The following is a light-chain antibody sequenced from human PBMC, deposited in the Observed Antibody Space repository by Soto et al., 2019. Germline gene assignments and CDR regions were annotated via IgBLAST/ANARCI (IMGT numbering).Light chain of an antibody. Sequence: EIVLTQSPATLSLSPGQISTLSCWASQSVSNSLAWYQQKPGQAPRLLIYGASNRATGIPDSLSGSGSGTDFTLTISRLAPEDFTVYYCQQYGSSGTFGHGTKVDIK. CDR1: QSVSNS. J-gene: IGKJ1*01. CDR3: QQYGSSGT. V-gene: IGKV3-20*01. CDR2: GAS.